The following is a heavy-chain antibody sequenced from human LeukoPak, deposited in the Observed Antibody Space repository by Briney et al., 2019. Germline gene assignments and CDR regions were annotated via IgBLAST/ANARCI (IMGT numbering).Heavy chain of an antibody. CDR2: IKQDGSGK. J-gene: IGHJ4*02. CDR1: GLTFSSYW. D-gene: IGHD1-14*01. CDR3: ARHNPLWGY. V-gene: IGHV3-7*04. Sequence: PGGSLRLSCAASGLTFSSYWMSWVRQAPGKGLEWVANIKQDGSGKYYVDSVKGRFIISRDNAKNSLYLQMNSLRAEDTALYYCARHNPLWGYWGQGALVTVSS.